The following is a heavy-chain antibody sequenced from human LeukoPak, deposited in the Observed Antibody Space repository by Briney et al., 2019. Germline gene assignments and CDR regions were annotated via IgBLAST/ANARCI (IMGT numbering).Heavy chain of an antibody. V-gene: IGHV3-30*18. CDR2: ISYDGSNK. J-gene: IGHJ4*02. CDR1: GFTFSSYS. D-gene: IGHD3-10*01. CDR3: AKDTPLSSGSDQVDYFDY. Sequence: GGSLRLSCAASGFTFSSYSLNWVRQAPGKGLEWVAVISYDGSNKYYADSVKGRFTISRDNSKNTLYLQMNSLRAEDTAVYYCAKDTPLSSGSDQVDYFDYWGQGTLVTVSS.